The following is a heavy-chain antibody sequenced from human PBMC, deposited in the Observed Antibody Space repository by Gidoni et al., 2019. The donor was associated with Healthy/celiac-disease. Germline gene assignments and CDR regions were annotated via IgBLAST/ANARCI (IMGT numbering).Heavy chain of an antibody. D-gene: IGHD3-22*01. V-gene: IGHV4-39*02. Sequence: QLQLQESGPGLVKPSETLSLTCTVSGGSISSSRYYWGWIRQPPGKGLEWIGSIYYSGSTYYNPSLKSRVTISVDTSKNQFSLKLSSVTAADTAVYYCAREGYYDSSGYKSPDYWGQGTLVTVSS. CDR2: IYYSGST. J-gene: IGHJ4*02. CDR1: GGSISSSRYY. CDR3: AREGYYDSSGYKSPDY.